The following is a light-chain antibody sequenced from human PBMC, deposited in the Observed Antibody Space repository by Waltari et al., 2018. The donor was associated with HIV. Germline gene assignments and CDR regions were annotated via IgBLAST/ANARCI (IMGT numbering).Light chain of an antibody. CDR2: YDS. CDR1: RIGTKS. CDR3: EVWDETRNHVV. J-gene: IGLJ2*01. Sequence: YVLTQPPSVSVAPGKTATITCGGDRIGTKSVHWYQQKSGQAPQLSIYYDSDRPSGIPELFSGSNSGSTATLTISRVEAGDEADYYCEVWDETRNHVVFGGGTKLFAL. V-gene: IGLV3-21*04.